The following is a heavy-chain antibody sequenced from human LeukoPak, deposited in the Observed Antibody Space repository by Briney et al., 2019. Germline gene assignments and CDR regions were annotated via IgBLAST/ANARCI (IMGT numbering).Heavy chain of an antibody. CDR3: AKDRVTTVTSDFDY. CDR1: GFTFSSYW. CDR2: INSDGSST. V-gene: IGHV3-74*01. J-gene: IGHJ4*02. D-gene: IGHD4-11*01. Sequence: GGSLRLSCAASGFTFSSYWMHWVRQAPGKGLVWVSRINSDGSSTSYADSVKGRFTISRDNAKNTLYLQMNSPRAEDTAVYYCAKDRVTTVTSDFDYWGQGTLVTVSS.